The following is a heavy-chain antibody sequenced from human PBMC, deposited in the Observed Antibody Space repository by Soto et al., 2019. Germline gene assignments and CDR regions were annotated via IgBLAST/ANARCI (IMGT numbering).Heavy chain of an antibody. CDR3: AKSYVLVCDS. V-gene: IGHV1-2*02. J-gene: IGHJ4*02. CDR2: INPDTVER. D-gene: IGHD3-16*01. Sequence: SVKVSCKASGYTFTDSHIHWVRQAPGQGLEGIGGINPDTVERNYAQIVNRRLTVTRYTAITAAYMALTSLTSDDRACYICAKSYVLVCDSRGQGTLVTVSS. CDR1: GYTFTDSH.